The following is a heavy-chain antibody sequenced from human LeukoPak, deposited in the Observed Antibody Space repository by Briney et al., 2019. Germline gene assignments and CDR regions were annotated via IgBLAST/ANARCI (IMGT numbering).Heavy chain of an antibody. CDR3: ARDLEDGSGLRVFDY. CDR1: GFTFSSYS. V-gene: IGHV3-21*01. CDR2: ISSSSSYI. D-gene: IGHD3-10*01. J-gene: IGHJ4*02. Sequence: GGSLRLSCAASGFTFSSYSMNWVRQAPGKGLEGVSSISSSSSYIYYADSVKGRFTISRDNAKNSLYLQMNSLRAEDTAVYYCARDLEDGSGLRVFDYWGQGTLVTVSS.